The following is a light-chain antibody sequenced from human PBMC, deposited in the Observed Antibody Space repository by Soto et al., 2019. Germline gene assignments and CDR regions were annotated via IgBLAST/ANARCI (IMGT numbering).Light chain of an antibody. V-gene: IGKV3-20*01. CDR2: GAS. Sequence: EIVLTQSPGTLSLXPGERATLSCRPSQSVSSNYLAWYQQRPGQAPRLLIYGASSRATGIPDRFSGSGSGTDFSLSISRVEPEDSAVYYCQQYVNSRWTFGQGTKV. J-gene: IGKJ1*01. CDR1: QSVSSNY. CDR3: QQYVNSRWT.